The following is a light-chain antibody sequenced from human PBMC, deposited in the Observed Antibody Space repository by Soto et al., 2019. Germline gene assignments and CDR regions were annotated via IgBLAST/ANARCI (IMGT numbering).Light chain of an antibody. V-gene: IGKV1-39*01. CDR2: TAF. J-gene: IGKJ2*02. Sequence: DIQMTQSPSSLSASVGDRVTITCRASQSISGYLNWYQQKPGRAPNLLIYTAFSLQSGVPSRFSGSASGTDLTLTISSLQPEDFATYYCLQTYSTPGTFGQGTKLEIK. CDR3: LQTYSTPGT. CDR1: QSISGY.